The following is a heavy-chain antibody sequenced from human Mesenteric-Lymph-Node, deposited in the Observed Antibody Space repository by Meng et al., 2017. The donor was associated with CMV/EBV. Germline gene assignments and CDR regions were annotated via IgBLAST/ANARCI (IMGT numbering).Heavy chain of an antibody. CDR3: ARGSSYDILTGYFDY. CDR1: GGSFSGYY. J-gene: IGHJ4*02. Sequence: QVQVHQWGTGLLKSSETLSVTCAVFGGSFSGYYWNWIRQSPEKGLEWIGEINHSGSTTYNPSFTSRIIISVDTSTNQISLNMSSVTAADTAAYYCARGSSYDILTGYFDYWGQGALVTVSS. V-gene: IGHV4-34*01. D-gene: IGHD3-9*01. CDR2: INHSGST.